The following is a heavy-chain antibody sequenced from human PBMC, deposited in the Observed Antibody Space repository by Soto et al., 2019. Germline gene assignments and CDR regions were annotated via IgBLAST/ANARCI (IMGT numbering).Heavy chain of an antibody. D-gene: IGHD2-15*01. V-gene: IGHV1-46*01. Sequence: ASVKVSCKASGYTFTSSYMHWVRQAPGQGLEWMGIINPSGGSTSYAQKFQGRATMTRDTSTSTVYRELSTLRSHDRAVYSCTARVAPPGMDVGGQGTRVTVSS. CDR2: INPSGGST. CDR1: GYTFTSSY. CDR3: TARVAPPGMDV. J-gene: IGHJ6*02.